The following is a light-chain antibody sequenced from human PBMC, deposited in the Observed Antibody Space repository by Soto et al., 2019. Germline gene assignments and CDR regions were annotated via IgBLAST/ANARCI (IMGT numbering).Light chain of an antibody. V-gene: IGKV3-20*01. J-gene: IGKJ2*01. CDR3: QQYGSSSYT. CDR2: GAS. CDR1: QSISSSY. Sequence: EIVLTQCPGTLSLSPGERATLSCRASQSISSSYLTWYQHKPGQAPRLLIYGASSRATGIPDRFSGSGSGTDFTLTISRLEPEDFAVDYCQQYGSSSYTFGQGTQLVIK.